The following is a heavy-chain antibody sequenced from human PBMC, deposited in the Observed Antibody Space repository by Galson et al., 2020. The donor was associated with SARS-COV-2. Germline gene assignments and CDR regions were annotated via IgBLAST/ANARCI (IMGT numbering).Heavy chain of an antibody. CDR1: GFALRNNA. Sequence: GGSLRLSCAASGFALRNNALYWVRQAPGKGLEFVSAINSDGDSTYYAASVRDRFSLFRDISKNTLDLQMNTLTADDTAVYYCIRSEGVSWYQEVVHSWGQGTLVTVSS. CDR3: IRSEGVSWYQEVVHS. J-gene: IGHJ5*02. V-gene: IGHV3-64D*08. CDR2: INSDGDST. D-gene: IGHD6-13*01.